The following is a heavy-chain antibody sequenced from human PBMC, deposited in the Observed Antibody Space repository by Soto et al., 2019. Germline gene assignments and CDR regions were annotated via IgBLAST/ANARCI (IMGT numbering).Heavy chain of an antibody. D-gene: IGHD3-16*01. V-gene: IGHV4-34*01. Sequence: SETLSLTCAVYGGSFSGYYWSWIRQPPGKGLEWIGEINHSGSTNYNPSLKSRVTISVDTSKNQFSLKLSSVTAADTAVYYCARVSPEGGTYYYYYGMDVWGQGTTVTVSS. J-gene: IGHJ6*02. CDR2: INHSGST. CDR1: GGSFSGYY. CDR3: ARVSPEGGTYYYYYGMDV.